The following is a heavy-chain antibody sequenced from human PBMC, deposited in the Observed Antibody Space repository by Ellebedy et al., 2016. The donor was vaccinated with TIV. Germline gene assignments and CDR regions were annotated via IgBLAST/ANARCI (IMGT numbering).Heavy chain of an antibody. CDR2: VYYSGNT. D-gene: IGHD3-10*01. CDR1: GGSVSSLSDY. Sequence: PSETLSLTCNVSGGSVSSLSDYWSWIRQPPGTGLEWIGYVYYSGNTNYNPSLKSRVTISADTSKNQFSLRLKSVTAADTALYFCARGYGTGRYGLDVWGQGTTVTVS. CDR3: ARGYGTGRYGLDV. V-gene: IGHV4-61*01. J-gene: IGHJ6*02.